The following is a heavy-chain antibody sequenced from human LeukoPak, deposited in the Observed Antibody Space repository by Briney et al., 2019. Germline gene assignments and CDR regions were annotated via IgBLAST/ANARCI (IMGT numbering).Heavy chain of an antibody. Sequence: ASVKVSCKASGYTFTSYAMNWVRQAPGQGLDWMGRVNPNTGYTDYAQKFQGRVAMTRDTSITTAYMELSKLTSDDAAVYFCALSRDYGDYYFDSWGQGTLLTVSS. CDR2: VNPNTGYT. D-gene: IGHD4-17*01. CDR1: GYTFTSYA. J-gene: IGHJ4*02. CDR3: ALSRDYGDYYFDS. V-gene: IGHV1-2*06.